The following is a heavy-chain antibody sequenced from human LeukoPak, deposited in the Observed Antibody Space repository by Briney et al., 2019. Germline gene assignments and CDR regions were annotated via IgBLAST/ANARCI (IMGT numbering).Heavy chain of an antibody. J-gene: IGHJ3*02. Sequence: SETLSLTCTVSGGSISSASYYWTWIRQPPGKGLEWIGYIYYSGSTNYNPSLKSRVTISVDTSKNQFSLKLSSVTAADTAVYYCAGYSSGWRDAFDIWGQGTMVTVSS. CDR1: GGSISSASYY. D-gene: IGHD6-19*01. CDR2: IYYSGST. V-gene: IGHV4-61*01. CDR3: AGYSSGWRDAFDI.